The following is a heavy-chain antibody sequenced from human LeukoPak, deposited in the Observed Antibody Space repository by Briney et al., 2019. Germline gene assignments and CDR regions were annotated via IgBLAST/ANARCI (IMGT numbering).Heavy chain of an antibody. V-gene: IGHV3-53*01. CDR1: GFTVSSNY. CDR2: IYSGGST. CDR3: ARVPGYSGYDWGIEDYYFDY. D-gene: IGHD5-12*01. J-gene: IGHJ4*02. Sequence: GGSLRLSCAASGFTVSSNYMSWVRQAPGKGLEWVSVIYSGGSTYYADSVKGRFTIFRDNSKNTLYLQMNSLRAEDTAVYYCARVPGYSGYDWGIEDYYFDYWGQGTLVTVSS.